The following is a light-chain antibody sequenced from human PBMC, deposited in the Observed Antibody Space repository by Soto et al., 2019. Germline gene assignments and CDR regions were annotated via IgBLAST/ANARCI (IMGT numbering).Light chain of an antibody. Sequence: DIQLTQSPSIVSASLGDRVTISCRASQSVFIWLAWYQQKRGKAPKLLIYDASALESGVPPRFSGSGLETEFTLSIDGLQSDDFAVYYCHQYQNYSPSFGQGTELEI. V-gene: IGKV1-5*01. J-gene: IGKJ2*03. CDR3: HQYQNYSPS. CDR1: QSVFIW. CDR2: DAS.